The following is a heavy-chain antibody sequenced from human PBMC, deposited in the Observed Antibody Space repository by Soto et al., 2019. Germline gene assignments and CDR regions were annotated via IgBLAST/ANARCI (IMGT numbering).Heavy chain of an antibody. Sequence: QVQLVESGGGLVQPGTSLRLSCVGSGFTFRSYVIHWVRQAPGKGLEWVALTSYDGSNNFYGDSVKGRFTISRHNSRNTVELQRDSLRFEDTALYYCARWGTTGGLDVWGQGTLVSVSS. D-gene: IGHD3-16*01. J-gene: IGHJ4*02. CDR1: GFTFRSYV. CDR2: TSYDGSNN. CDR3: ARWGTTGGLDV. V-gene: IGHV3-33*05.